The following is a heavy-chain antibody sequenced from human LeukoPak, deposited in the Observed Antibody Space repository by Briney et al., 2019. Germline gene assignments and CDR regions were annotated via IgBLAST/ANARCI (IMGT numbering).Heavy chain of an antibody. D-gene: IGHD2-2*01. J-gene: IGHJ3*02. CDR3: ASTSLSRYCSSTSCYVRAFDI. V-gene: IGHV5-51*01. Sequence: GESLQISCQGSGYSFTSYWIGWVRQMPGKGLEWMGIIYPGDSDTRYSPSFQGQVTISADKSISTAYLQWSSLKASDTAMYYCASTSLSRYCSSTSCYVRAFDIWGQGTMVTVSS. CDR2: IYPGDSDT. CDR1: GYSFTSYW.